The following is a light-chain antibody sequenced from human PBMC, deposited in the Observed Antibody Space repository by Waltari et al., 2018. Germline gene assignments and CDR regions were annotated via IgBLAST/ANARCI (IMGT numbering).Light chain of an antibody. CDR1: SRAIGGYNY. J-gene: IGLJ3*02. CDR2: DVT. V-gene: IGLV2-14*01. Sequence: QSALTQPASVSGSPGQSTTISCIGTSRAIGGYNYVSWYQQHPGKAPKVMIYDVTKRPSGVSNRFSGSKSGSTASRTISGLQAEDEADYYCSSYTSSNTWVFGGGTKLTVL. CDR3: SSYTSSNTWV.